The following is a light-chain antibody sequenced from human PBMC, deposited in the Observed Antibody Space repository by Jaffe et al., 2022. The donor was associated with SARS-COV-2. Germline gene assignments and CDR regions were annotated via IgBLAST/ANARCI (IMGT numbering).Light chain of an antibody. CDR2: DVT. CDR1: SSDVGGYNY. Sequence: QSALTQPASVSASPGQSITISCTGTSSDVGGYNYVSWYQRHPGKAPKLIIYDVTNRPSGVSNRFSGSKSGNTASLTISGLQAEDEAVYYCTSYAVNSRVFFGGGTTLTVL. J-gene: IGLJ2*01. CDR3: TSYAVNSRVF. V-gene: IGLV2-14*03.